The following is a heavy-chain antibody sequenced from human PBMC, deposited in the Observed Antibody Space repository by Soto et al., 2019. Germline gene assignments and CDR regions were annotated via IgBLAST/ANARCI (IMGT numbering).Heavy chain of an antibody. Sequence: GASVKVSCKASGGSFSNYAISWVRQAPGQGLEWMGGIIPIFGTTNNAQKFQGRITITADESTSTAYMDLSSLRSEDTAMYYCARGQFVSSYYYDMDVWGLGTTVTVS. J-gene: IGHJ6*02. CDR2: IIPIFGTT. D-gene: IGHD6-6*01. CDR1: GGSFSNYA. V-gene: IGHV1-69*13. CDR3: ARGQFVSSYYYDMDV.